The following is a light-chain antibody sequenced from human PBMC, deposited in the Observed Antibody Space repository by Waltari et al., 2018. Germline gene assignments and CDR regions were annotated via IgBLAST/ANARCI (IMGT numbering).Light chain of an antibody. CDR3: QHYVRLPAT. V-gene: IGKV3-20*01. Sequence: EILLTQSPGTLSLSPGERATLSCRASQGVGRSLAWYQQKRGQAPRVLIYGASSRATGIPDRFSGSGSGTDFSLTISRLEPEDFAVYYCQHYVRLPATFGQGTDVEIK. J-gene: IGKJ1*01. CDR2: GAS. CDR1: QGVGRS.